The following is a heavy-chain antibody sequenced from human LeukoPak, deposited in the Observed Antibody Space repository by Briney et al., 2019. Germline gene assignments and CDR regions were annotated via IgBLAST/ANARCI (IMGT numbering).Heavy chain of an antibody. CDR1: GGSISSYY. V-gene: IGHV4-59*01. Sequence: SETLSLTCTVSGGSISSYYWSWIRQRQGRGLEWIGYIYYSGSTNYNPSLKSRVTISVDTSKNQFSLKLSSVTAADTAVYYCAGDTSAPYYYGMDVWGQGTTVTVSS. D-gene: IGHD3-16*01. CDR2: IYYSGST. CDR3: AGDTSAPYYYGMDV. J-gene: IGHJ6*02.